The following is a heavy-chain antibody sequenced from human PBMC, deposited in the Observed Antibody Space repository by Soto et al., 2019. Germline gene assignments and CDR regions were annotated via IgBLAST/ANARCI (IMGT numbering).Heavy chain of an antibody. D-gene: IGHD2-2*01. J-gene: IGHJ5*02. CDR3: ARGLRNIVVVPAALRKHNWFDP. CDR2: INHSGST. V-gene: IGHV4-34*01. CDR1: GGSFSGYY. Sequence: SETLSLTCAVYGGSFSGYYWSWIRQPPGKGLEWIGEINHSGSTNYNPSLKSRVTISVDTSKNQFSLKLSSVTAADTAMYYCARGLRNIVVVPAALRKHNWFDPWGQGTLVTVS.